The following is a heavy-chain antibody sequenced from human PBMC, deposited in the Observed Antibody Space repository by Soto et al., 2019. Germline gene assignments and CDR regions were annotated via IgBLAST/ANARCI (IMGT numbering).Heavy chain of an antibody. CDR1: GFSLTTSGGG. Sequence: QITLNESGPTVVKPAETLTLTCTFSGFSLTTSGGGVGWIRQSPGKAPEWLPLIYWDDDKRYSASLKSRLTITKDTSKNQVVLTMASVDPADTATYYCAHRILRTVFGLVTTTAIYFDFWGQGTPVVVSS. J-gene: IGHJ4*02. D-gene: IGHD3-3*01. V-gene: IGHV2-5*02. CDR2: IYWDDDK. CDR3: AHRILRTVFGLVTTTAIYFDF.